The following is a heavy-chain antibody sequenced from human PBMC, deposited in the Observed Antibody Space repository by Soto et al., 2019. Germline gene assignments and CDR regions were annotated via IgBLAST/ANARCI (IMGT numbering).Heavy chain of an antibody. CDR1: GGSISSGAYY. V-gene: IGHV4-31*03. J-gene: IGHJ4*02. CDR2: IYYSGST. Sequence: QVQLQESGPGLVKPSQTLSLTCTVSGGSISSGAYYWSWIRQHPGKGLEWIGYIYYSGSTYSNPCLKSRVAISVDKSKNQFSLKLSSVTAADTAVYYCAAVRQHYFDFWGQGTLVTVSS. CDR3: AAVRQHYFDF. D-gene: IGHD1-1*01.